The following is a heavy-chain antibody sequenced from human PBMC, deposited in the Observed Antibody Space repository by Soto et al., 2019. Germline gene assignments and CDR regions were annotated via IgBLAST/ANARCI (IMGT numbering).Heavy chain of an antibody. CDR2: ISAYNGNT. D-gene: IGHD6-19*01. CDR3: ARCPIAVAGTEDYYFDY. V-gene: IGHV1-18*01. CDR1: GYSFSFYG. Sequence: ASVKVSCKASGYSFSFYGINWVRQAPGQGLEWMGWISAYNGNTNYAQKLQGRVTMTTDTSTSTAYMELRSLRSDDTAVYYCARCPIAVAGTEDYYFDYWGQGTLVTVSS. J-gene: IGHJ4*02.